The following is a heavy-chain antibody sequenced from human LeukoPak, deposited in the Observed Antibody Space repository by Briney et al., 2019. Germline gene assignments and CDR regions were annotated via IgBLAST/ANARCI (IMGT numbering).Heavy chain of an antibody. J-gene: IGHJ4*02. D-gene: IGHD5-12*01. CDR3: ANRGYSGYVYY. V-gene: IGHV3-48*01. CDR1: GFTFSTYS. CDR2: ISGDSNTI. Sequence: GGSLRLSCAASGFTFSTYSMIWVRQAPGKGLEWLSYISGDSNTIYYADSVKGRFTVSRDNSKNTLYLQMNSLRAEDTAVYYCANRGYSGYVYYWGQGTLVTVSS.